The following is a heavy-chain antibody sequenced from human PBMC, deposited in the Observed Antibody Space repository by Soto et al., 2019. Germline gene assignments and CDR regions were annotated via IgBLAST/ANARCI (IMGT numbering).Heavy chain of an antibody. CDR3: AREAAGFDL. J-gene: IGHJ3*01. CDR1: GFTVSSDH. D-gene: IGHD6-13*01. V-gene: IGHV3-53*02. CDR2: MYYGGTT. Sequence: EMQLVETGGGLIQPGGSLRLSCAASGFTVSSDHMSWVRQAPGKGLEWISVMYYGGTTYYADSVQGRFTISSDSSTNTLDLQMTDLRADDTAVYYCAREAAGFDLWGQGTMVTVSS.